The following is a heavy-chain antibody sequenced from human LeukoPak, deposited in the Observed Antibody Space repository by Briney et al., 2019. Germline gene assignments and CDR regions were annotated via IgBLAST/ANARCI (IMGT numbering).Heavy chain of an antibody. CDR3: ARGPLTRPVLRYFDWLLSADY. Sequence: SETLSLTCAVYGGSFSGYYWSWIRQPPGKGLEWIGEINHSGSTNYNPSLKSRVTISVDTSKNQFSLKLSSVTAVDTAVYYCARGPLTRPVLRYFDWLLSADYWGQGTLVTVSS. D-gene: IGHD3-9*01. CDR1: GGSFSGYY. CDR2: INHSGST. J-gene: IGHJ4*02. V-gene: IGHV4-34*01.